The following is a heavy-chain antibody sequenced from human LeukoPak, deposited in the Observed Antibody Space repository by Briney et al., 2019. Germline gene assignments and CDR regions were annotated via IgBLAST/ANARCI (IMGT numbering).Heavy chain of an antibody. D-gene: IGHD6-19*01. J-gene: IGHJ4*02. CDR1: GFIFSDYW. CDR2: IEYNGNAK. CDR3: ARGAPAVGRVDH. V-gene: IGHV3-7*01. Sequence: PGGTLRISCEASGFIFSDYWRSKVRQAPGKGLKRVANIEYNGNAKDCADSLQGRFTISRDNAKNSLYLQLNSLEVEDTAVYYCARGAPAVGRVDHWGQGALVTVSS.